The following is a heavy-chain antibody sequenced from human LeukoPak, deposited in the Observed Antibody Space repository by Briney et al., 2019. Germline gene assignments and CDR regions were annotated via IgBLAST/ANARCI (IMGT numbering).Heavy chain of an antibody. CDR1: GFTFNTYT. CDR2: TSYDGSNK. D-gene: IGHD3-22*01. J-gene: IGHJ4*02. CDR3: AKAGYYYDSSGYDRYYFDY. Sequence: GGSLRLSCAASGFTFNTYTMNWVRQAPGKGLEWVAVTSYDGSNKDYADSVKGRFTISRDNSKNTLYLQMSSLRAEDTAVYYCAKAGYYYDSSGYDRYYFDYWGQGTLVTVSS. V-gene: IGHV3-30*18.